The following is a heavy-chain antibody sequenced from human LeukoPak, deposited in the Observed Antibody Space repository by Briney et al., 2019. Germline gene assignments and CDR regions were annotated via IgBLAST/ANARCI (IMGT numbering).Heavy chain of an antibody. D-gene: IGHD4-17*01. V-gene: IGHV3-33*01. CDR2: IWYDGSNK. Sequence: GRSLRLSCAASGFTFSSYGMHWVRQALGKGLEWVALIWYDGSNKYYADSVKGRLTISRDNSKNTLYLQMNSLRAEDTAVYYCATLRVTVTFDYWGQGTLVTVSS. CDR3: ATLRVTVTFDY. CDR1: GFTFSSYG. J-gene: IGHJ4*02.